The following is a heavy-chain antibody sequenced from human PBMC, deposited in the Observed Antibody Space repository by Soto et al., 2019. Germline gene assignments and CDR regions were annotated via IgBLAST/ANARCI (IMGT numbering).Heavy chain of an antibody. D-gene: IGHD6-13*01. CDR2: IYTSGST. V-gene: IGHV4-4*07. CDR3: ARGIGSSSWLIRWFDP. CDR1: GGSISSYN. J-gene: IGHJ5*02. Sequence: SETLSLTCTVSGGSISSYNWSWIRQPAGKGLEWIGRIYTSGSTNYNPSLKSRVTMSVDTSKNQFSLKLSSVTAADTAVYYCARGIGSSSWLIRWFDPWGQGTLVTVSS.